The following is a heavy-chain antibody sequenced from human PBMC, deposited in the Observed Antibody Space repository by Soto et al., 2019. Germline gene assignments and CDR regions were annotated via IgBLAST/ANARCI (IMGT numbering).Heavy chain of an antibody. CDR3: AKENYYGSGSYYNRYFDY. Sequence: EVQLLESGGGLVQPGGSLRLSCAASGFTFSSYAMSWVRQAPGKGLEWVSAISGSGGSTYYADSVKGRFTISRDNSKNTLYLQMNCLRAEDTAVYYCAKENYYGSGSYYNRYFDYWGQGTLVTVSS. CDR1: GFTFSSYA. D-gene: IGHD3-10*01. V-gene: IGHV3-23*01. CDR2: ISGSGGST. J-gene: IGHJ4*02.